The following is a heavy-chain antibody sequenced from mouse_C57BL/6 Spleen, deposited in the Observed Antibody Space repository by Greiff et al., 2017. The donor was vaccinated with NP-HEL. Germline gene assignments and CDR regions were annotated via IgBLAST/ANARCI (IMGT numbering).Heavy chain of an antibody. V-gene: IGHV1-69*01. CDR1: GYTFTSSW. D-gene: IGHD2-1*01. J-gene: IGHJ2*01. Sequence: QVQLKQSGAELVMPGASVKLSCKASGYTFTSSWMHWVKQRPGQGLEWIGEIDPSDSYPNYNQQFKGKSTLTVDKSSSTAYMQLSSLTSEDSAVYYCARMGRFYYGNYFDYWGQGTTLTVSS. CDR3: ARMGRFYYGNYFDY. CDR2: IDPSDSYP.